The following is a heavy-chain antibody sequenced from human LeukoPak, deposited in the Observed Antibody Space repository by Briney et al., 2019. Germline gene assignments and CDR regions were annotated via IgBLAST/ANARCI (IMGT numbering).Heavy chain of an antibody. CDR2: IYYSGST. V-gene: IGHV4-59*01. CDR1: GGTISSYY. CDR3: ARPYVDTAMVRGLGPDAFDI. D-gene: IGHD5-18*01. J-gene: IGHJ3*02. Sequence: PSETLSLTCTVSGGTISSYYWSWIRQPPGKGLEWIGYIYYSGSTNYNPSLESRVTISVDTSKNQFSLKLSSVTAADTAVYYCARPYVDTAMVRGLGPDAFDIWGQGTMVTVSS.